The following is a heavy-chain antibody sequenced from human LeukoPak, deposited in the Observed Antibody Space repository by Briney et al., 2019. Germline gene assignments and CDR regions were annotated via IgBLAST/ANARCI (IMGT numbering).Heavy chain of an antibody. V-gene: IGHV3-53*01. CDR1: GFTVSSNY. CDR2: IYSGGNT. CDR3: ARGTRYYYGSGSYADY. J-gene: IGHJ4*02. Sequence: PGGSLRLSCAASGFTVSSNYMSWVRQAPGKGLQWVSVIYSGGNTYYADSVKGRFTISRDNAKNSLYLQMNSLRAEDTAVYYCARGTRYYYGSGSYADYWGQGTLVTVSS. D-gene: IGHD3-10*01.